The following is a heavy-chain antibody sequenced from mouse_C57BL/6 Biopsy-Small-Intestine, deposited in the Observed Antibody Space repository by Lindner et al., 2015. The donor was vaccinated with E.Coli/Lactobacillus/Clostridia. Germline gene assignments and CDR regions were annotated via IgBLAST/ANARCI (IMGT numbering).Heavy chain of an antibody. CDR1: GYAFSSSW. V-gene: IGHV1-82*01. Sequence: VQLQESGAELMKPGASVKLSCKASGYAFSSSWMNWVKQRPGKGLEWIGRIYPGDGDTHYNEKFKGKATLTADKSSSTAYMKLSSLTSEDSAVYFCARVDDYYGYFAVWGTGTTVTVSS. J-gene: IGHJ1*03. D-gene: IGHD2-4*01. CDR3: ARVDDYYGYFAV. CDR2: IYPGDGDT.